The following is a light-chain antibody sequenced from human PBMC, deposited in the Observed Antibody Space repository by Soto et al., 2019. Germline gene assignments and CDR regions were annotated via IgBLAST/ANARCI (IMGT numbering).Light chain of an antibody. V-gene: IGKV1-13*02. J-gene: IGKJ1*01. CDR1: QGISSA. CDR3: QQFNSYPLWM. CDR2: DAS. Sequence: AIPLTQSPSSLSAPVGDRVTITCRASQGISSALAWYQQKPGKAPKLLIYDASSLESGVPSRFSGSGSGTDFTLTISSLQPEDFATYYCQQFNSYPLWMFGQGTKVEIK.